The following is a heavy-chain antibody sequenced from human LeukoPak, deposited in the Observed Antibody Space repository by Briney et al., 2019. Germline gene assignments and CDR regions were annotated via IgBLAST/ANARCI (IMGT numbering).Heavy chain of an antibody. J-gene: IGHJ5*02. CDR1: GGSISSGDYY. D-gene: IGHD3-3*01. V-gene: IGHV4-30-4*08. Sequence: SETLSLTRTVSGGSISSGDYYWSWIRQPPGKGLEWIGYIYYSGSTYYNPSLKSRVTISVDTSKNQFSLKLSSVTAADTAVYYCASTIFGVVNWFDPWGQGTLVTVSS. CDR2: IYYSGST. CDR3: ASTIFGVVNWFDP.